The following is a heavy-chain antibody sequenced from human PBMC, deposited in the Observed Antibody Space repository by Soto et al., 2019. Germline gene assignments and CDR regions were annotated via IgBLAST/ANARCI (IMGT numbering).Heavy chain of an antibody. CDR2: IYYSGST. V-gene: IGHV4-59*01. J-gene: IGHJ4*02. Sequence: SETLSLTCTVSGGSISSYYWSWIRQPPGKGLDWIGYIYYSGSTNYNPSLKSRVTISVDTSKNQFSLKLSSVTAADTAVYYFAGFTYYYDSSGYYRWTDYWGQGTLVTVSS. D-gene: IGHD3-22*01. CDR3: AGFTYYYDSSGYYRWTDY. CDR1: GGSISSYY.